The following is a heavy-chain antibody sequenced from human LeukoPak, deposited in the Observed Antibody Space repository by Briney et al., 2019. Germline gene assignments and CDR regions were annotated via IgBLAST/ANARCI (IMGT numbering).Heavy chain of an antibody. CDR1: GGSFSGYY. J-gene: IGHJ4*02. CDR3: ARGGVFDY. CDR2: INHSGST. V-gene: IGHV4-34*01. D-gene: IGHD3-16*01. Sequence: PSETLSLTCAVYGGSFSGYYWSWIRQPPGKGLEWIGEINHSGSTNYNPSLKSRVTISVDTSKNQFSLKLSPVTAADTAVYYCARGGVFDYWGQGTLVTVSS.